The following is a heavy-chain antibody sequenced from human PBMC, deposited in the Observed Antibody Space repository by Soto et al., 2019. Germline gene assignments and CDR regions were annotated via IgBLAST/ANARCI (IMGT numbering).Heavy chain of an antibody. CDR2: ISAYNGNT. CDR3: AREAGTSHYYYYGMDV. Sequence: GASVKVSCKASGYTFTSYGISRVRQAPGQGLEWMGWISAYNGNTNYAQKLQGRVTMTTDTSTSTAYMELRSLRSDDTAVYYCAREAGTSHYYYYGMDVWGQGTTVTVSS. CDR1: GYTFTSYG. D-gene: IGHD1-1*01. J-gene: IGHJ6*02. V-gene: IGHV1-18*04.